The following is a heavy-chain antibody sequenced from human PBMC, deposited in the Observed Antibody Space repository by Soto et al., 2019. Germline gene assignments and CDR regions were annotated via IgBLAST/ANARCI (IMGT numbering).Heavy chain of an antibody. Sequence: QVQLVQSGAEVKKPGASVKVSCKASGYTFTSYGISWVRQAPGQGLEWMGWISAYNGNTNYAQKLQGRVTMTTDTSTSTAYMELRSLRSDDTAVYYCARDRDYDILTDYSFRYYYYGMDVWGQGTTVTVSS. CDR1: GYTFTSYG. V-gene: IGHV1-18*01. J-gene: IGHJ6*02. D-gene: IGHD3-9*01. CDR3: ARDRDYDILTDYSFRYYYYGMDV. CDR2: ISAYNGNT.